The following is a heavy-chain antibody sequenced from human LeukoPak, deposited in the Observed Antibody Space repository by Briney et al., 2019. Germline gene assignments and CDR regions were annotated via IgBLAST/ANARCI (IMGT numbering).Heavy chain of an antibody. CDR1: GGTFSSYA. V-gene: IGHV1-69*04. Sequence: AVKVSCKASGGTFSSYAISWVRQAPGQGLEWMGRIIPIIGIANYAQKFQGRVTITADKSTSTAYMELSSLRSEDTAVYYCARDMKVVLWFGEGFYFDYWGQGTVDSVFS. D-gene: IGHD3-10*01. CDR3: ARDMKVVLWFGEGFYFDY. J-gene: IGHJ4*02. CDR2: IIPIIGIA.